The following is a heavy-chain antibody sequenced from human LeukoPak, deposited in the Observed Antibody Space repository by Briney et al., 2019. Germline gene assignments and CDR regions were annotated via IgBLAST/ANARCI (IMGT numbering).Heavy chain of an antibody. CDR2: IYYSGST. CDR1: GGSISSYY. J-gene: IGHJ4*02. Sequence: PSETLSLTCTVSGGSISSYYWGWIRQPPGKGLEWIGSIYYSGSTYYNPSLKSRVTISVDTSKNQFSLKLSSVTAADTAVYYCARLPTRKYYYDSSGYLRDYWGQGTLVTVSS. CDR3: ARLPTRKYYYDSSGYLRDY. D-gene: IGHD3-22*01. V-gene: IGHV4-39*01.